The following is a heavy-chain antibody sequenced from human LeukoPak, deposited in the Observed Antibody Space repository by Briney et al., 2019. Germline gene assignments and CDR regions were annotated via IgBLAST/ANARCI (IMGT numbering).Heavy chain of an antibody. J-gene: IGHJ4*02. CDR3: ARDPPALFYFDY. V-gene: IGHV1-18*01. Sequence: GASVKVSCKASGYTFTSNAVSWVRRAPGQGLEWMGWVSGYNGNTNYAQKFQGRVTMTTDTFTSTAYMELTSLRSDDTAVYYCARDPPALFYFDYWGQGTLVTVSS. CDR2: VSGYNGNT. CDR1: GYTFTSNA.